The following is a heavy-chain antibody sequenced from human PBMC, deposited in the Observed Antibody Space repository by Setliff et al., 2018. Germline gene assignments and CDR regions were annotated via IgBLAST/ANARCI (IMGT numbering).Heavy chain of an antibody. D-gene: IGHD6-19*01. V-gene: IGHV1-2*06. CDR3: AREEVGRYSSGWYISSDNWFDP. J-gene: IGHJ5*02. CDR1: GYTLTELS. CDR2: INPSSGAT. Sequence: GASVKVSCKVSGYTLTELSMYWVRQAPGQGLEWMGRINPSSGATIYAQKFQGRVTMTRDTSISTAYMELSRLRSDDTAVYYCAREEVGRYSSGWYISSDNWFDPWGQGTLVTVSS.